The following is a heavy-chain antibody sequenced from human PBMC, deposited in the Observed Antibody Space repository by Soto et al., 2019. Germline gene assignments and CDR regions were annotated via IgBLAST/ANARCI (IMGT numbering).Heavy chain of an antibody. V-gene: IGHV1-69*13. CDR3: ARDHYYGSGIFAFDI. Sequence: SVKVSCKASGGTFSSYAISWVRQAPGQGLEWMGGIIPIFGTANYAQKFQGRVTITADESTSTAYMELSSLRSEDTAVYYCARDHYYGSGIFAFDIWGQGTMVTVSS. CDR2: IIPIFGTA. D-gene: IGHD3-10*01. CDR1: GGTFSSYA. J-gene: IGHJ3*02.